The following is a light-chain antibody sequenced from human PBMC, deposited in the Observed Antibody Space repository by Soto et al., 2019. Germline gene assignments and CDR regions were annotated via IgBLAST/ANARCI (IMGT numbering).Light chain of an antibody. CDR3: SSYTTSSTRV. V-gene: IGLV2-14*03. Sequence: QSVLTQPASVSGSPGQSITISCTGTSSDVGAYDFVSWYQQHPDKAPKLMIYEVRNRPSGVSNRFSGSKSVNTATLTISGLQAEDEADYCCSSYTTSSTRVFGTGTKLTVL. CDR1: SSDVGAYDF. J-gene: IGLJ1*01. CDR2: EVR.